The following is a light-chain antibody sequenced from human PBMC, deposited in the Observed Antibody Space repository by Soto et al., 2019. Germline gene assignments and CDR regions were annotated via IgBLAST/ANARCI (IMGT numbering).Light chain of an antibody. CDR2: DAS. V-gene: IGKV3-20*01. J-gene: IGKJ5*01. Sequence: IVLTQSPGTLSLSPGERATLSCRASQTVPKSYLAWYQQRPGQAPRLLSYDASNRATGIPDRFSGSESGTDFTLTISHLEPEDFAVYYCHQYAWSPLTFGQGTRLEIK. CDR3: HQYAWSPLT. CDR1: QTVPKSY.